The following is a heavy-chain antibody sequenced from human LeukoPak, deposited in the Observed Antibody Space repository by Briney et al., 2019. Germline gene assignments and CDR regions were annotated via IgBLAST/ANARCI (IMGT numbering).Heavy chain of an antibody. CDR3: ARDGYYYDSSVSLHY. Sequence: PGGSLRLSCAASGFTVSSNYMSWVRQAPGKGLEWVSVIYTGGSTYYADSVKGRFTISRDNSKNTLYLQMNSLRAEDTAVYYCARDGYYYDSSVSLHYWGQGTLVTVSS. D-gene: IGHD3-22*01. J-gene: IGHJ4*02. CDR2: IYTGGST. V-gene: IGHV3-53*01. CDR1: GFTVSSNY.